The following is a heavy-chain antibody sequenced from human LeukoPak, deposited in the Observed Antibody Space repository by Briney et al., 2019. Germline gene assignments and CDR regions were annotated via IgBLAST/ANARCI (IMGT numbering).Heavy chain of an antibody. Sequence: ASVKVSCKASGYTFTSYGFSWVRQAPGQGLEWMGWISAYNGNTDYPQNLQGRVTLTTDTSTSTAYMELRSLRSDDTAVYYCARDGSGVWFDYWGQGTLDTVSS. V-gene: IGHV1-18*01. CDR1: GYTFTSYG. D-gene: IGHD3-10*01. CDR2: ISAYNGNT. J-gene: IGHJ4*02. CDR3: ARDGSGVWFDY.